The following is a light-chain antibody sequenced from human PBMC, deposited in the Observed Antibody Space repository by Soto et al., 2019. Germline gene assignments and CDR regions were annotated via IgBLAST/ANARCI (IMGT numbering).Light chain of an antibody. CDR2: KAS. Sequence: DIQITHLPSSLSASLRDGITIACRASQSISGWLAWYQQKPGKAPKFLIYKASTLQQGVPSRFSGSGFGTEFTLTISGLQPDDLAIYYCQQYDHVSPFTFAGGTKVDIK. CDR3: QQYDHVSPFT. V-gene: IGKV1-5*03. CDR1: QSISGW. J-gene: IGKJ4*01.